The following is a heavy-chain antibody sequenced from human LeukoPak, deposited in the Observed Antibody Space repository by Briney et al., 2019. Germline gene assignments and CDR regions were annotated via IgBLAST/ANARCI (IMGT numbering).Heavy chain of an antibody. D-gene: IGHD6-13*01. CDR2: INHSGST. J-gene: IGHJ3*02. Sequence: PSETLSLTCAVYGGSFSGYYWSWIRQPPGKGLEWIGGINHSGSTNYNPSLKSRVTISVDTSKNQFSLKLSSVTAADTAVYYCVNSWYIAFDIWGQGTMVTVSS. V-gene: IGHV4-34*01. CDR1: GGSFSGYY. CDR3: VNSWYIAFDI.